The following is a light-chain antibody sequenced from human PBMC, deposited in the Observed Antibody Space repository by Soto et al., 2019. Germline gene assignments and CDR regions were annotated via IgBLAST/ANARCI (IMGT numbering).Light chain of an antibody. CDR2: GAS. V-gene: IGKV3-20*01. CDR3: QQYGSSPT. J-gene: IGKJ1*01. CDR1: QSVSSTY. Sequence: EIVLTQSPGTLSLSPGERATLSCRASQSVSSTYLAWYQQKPGQAPRLLIYGASSRATGIPDRFSGSGSGTHFTLTISRLEPEDSAVYYCQQYGSSPTFGQGTKVDIK.